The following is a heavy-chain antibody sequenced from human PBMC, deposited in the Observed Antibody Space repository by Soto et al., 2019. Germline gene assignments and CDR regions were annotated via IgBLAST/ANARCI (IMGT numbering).Heavy chain of an antibody. V-gene: IGHV3-30*18. D-gene: IGHD1-26*01. CDR3: AKDSMVGAYDY. CDR2: ISYDGSKK. Sequence: QVQLVESGGGVVQPGRSLTLSCAASGFTFSNYGMHWVRQAPGKGLEWVAIISYDGSKKYYLDSVKGRFTISRDSSKNTLSLQMNSLRAEDTAVYYCAKDSMVGAYDYWGQGTLVTVSS. J-gene: IGHJ4*02. CDR1: GFTFSNYG.